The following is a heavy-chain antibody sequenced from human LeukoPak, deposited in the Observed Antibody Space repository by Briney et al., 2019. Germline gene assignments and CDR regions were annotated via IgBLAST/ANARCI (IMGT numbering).Heavy chain of an antibody. Sequence: GASVKVSCKASGYAFTNYAISWVRQAPGQGLEWMGWINPNSGGTNYAQKFQGRVTMTRDTSISTAYMELSRLRSDDTAVYYCARAHLIAAAGYNWFDPWGQGTLVTVSS. CDR1: GYAFTNYA. CDR3: ARAHLIAAAGYNWFDP. CDR2: INPNSGGT. J-gene: IGHJ5*02. D-gene: IGHD6-13*01. V-gene: IGHV1-2*02.